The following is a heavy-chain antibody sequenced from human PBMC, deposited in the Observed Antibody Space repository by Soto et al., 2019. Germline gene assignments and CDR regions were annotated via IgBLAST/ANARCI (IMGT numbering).Heavy chain of an antibody. V-gene: IGHV4-31*03. D-gene: IGHD2-21*01. J-gene: IGHJ5*02. CDR1: GAALNSGNYY. CDR2: IYVTGAV. Sequence: PSETLSLTSSISGAALNSGNYYWSWIRQVPGKGLEWIGHIYVTGAVDYNPSLRDRITISQDTSERQFSLNLRLVTAADTAVYYCARLRIATNNYKWFDPWGQGTLVTVS. CDR3: ARLRIATNNYKWFDP.